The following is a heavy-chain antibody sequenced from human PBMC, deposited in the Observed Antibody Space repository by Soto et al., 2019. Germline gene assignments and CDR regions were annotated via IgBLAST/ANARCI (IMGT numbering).Heavy chain of an antibody. V-gene: IGHV1-18*01. J-gene: IGHJ6*02. CDR3: AKNGQPPYYYYGLDV. Sequence: ASVKVSCKASGYTFTIYGISWVRQAPGQGLEWMGWISGYNGDTNYAQKFQDRVSMTIDTSTGTAYMELRSLTSDDTAIYYCAKNGQPPYYYYGLDVWG. CDR2: ISGYNGDT. D-gene: IGHD2-8*01. CDR1: GYTFTIYG.